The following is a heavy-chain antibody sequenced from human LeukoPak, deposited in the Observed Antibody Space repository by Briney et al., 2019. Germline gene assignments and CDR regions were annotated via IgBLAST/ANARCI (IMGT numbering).Heavy chain of an antibody. V-gene: IGHV4-59*09. Sequence: YSYYRPTTNYHPSLKTRVTISVNTSKNQFSLKLRSVTAADTAVYYCTRGGRIAATGPGGYWGQGTLVTVSS. J-gene: IGHJ4*02. D-gene: IGHD6-13*01. CDR2: SYYRPTT. CDR3: TRGGRIAATGPGGY.